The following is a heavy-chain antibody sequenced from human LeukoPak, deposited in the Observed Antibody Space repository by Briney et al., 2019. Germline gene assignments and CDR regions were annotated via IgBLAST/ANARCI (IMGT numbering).Heavy chain of an antibody. D-gene: IGHD3-3*01. J-gene: IGHJ6*02. CDR1: GGSFRGYY. Sequence: SETLSLTCADYGGSFRGYYWSWIRQPPGKGLEWIGEINHSGSTNYNPSLKSRVTISVDTSKNQFSLKLSSVTAADTAVYYCARGGSPYDFWSGYHLSRFGMDVWGQGTTVTVSS. CDR2: INHSGST. V-gene: IGHV4-34*01. CDR3: ARGGSPYDFWSGYHLSRFGMDV.